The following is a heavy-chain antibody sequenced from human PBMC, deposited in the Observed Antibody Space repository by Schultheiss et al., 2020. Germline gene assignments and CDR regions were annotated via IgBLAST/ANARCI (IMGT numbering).Heavy chain of an antibody. J-gene: IGHJ5*02. CDR2: IYYSGST. Sequence: SETLSLTCTVSGGSISSYYWSWIRQPPGKGLEWIGYIYYSGSTNYNPSLKSRVTISVDTSKNQFSLKLSSVTAADTAVYYCARLGVRYQLWSNWFDPWGQGTLVTVSS. CDR1: GGSISSYY. CDR3: ARLGVRYQLWSNWFDP. V-gene: IGHV4-59*08. D-gene: IGHD2-2*01.